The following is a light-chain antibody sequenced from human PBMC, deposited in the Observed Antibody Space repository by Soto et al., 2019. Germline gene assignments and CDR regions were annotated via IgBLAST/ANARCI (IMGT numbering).Light chain of an antibody. J-gene: IGLJ2*01. V-gene: IGLV1-44*01. CDR1: SSNLGSNT. CDR2: SNN. Sequence: QTVVTQAPSASGTPGQRVTISCSGSSSNLGSNTVNWYQQLPVTAPKLLIYSNNQRPSGVPDRFSGSKSGTSASLAISGLQSEDEADYYCAAWDDSLNGVVFGGGTKLTVL. CDR3: AAWDDSLNGVV.